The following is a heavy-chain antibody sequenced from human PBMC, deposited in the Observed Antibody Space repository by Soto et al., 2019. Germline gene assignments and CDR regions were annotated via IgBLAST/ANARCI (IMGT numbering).Heavy chain of an antibody. J-gene: IGHJ3*02. V-gene: IGHV1-69*06. Sequence: QVQLVQSGAEVKKPGSSVKVSCKASGGTFSSYAISWVRQAPGQGLEWMGGIIPIFGTANYAQKFQGRVTITADKSTSPAYMELSSLRSEDTAVYYCARDIPPYYYDSSGTNDAFDIWGQGTMVTVSS. D-gene: IGHD3-22*01. CDR3: ARDIPPYYYDSSGTNDAFDI. CDR2: IIPIFGTA. CDR1: GGTFSSYA.